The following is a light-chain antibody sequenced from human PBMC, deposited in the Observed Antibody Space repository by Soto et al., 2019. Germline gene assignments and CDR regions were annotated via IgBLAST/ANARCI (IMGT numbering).Light chain of an antibody. V-gene: IGLV2-14*01. CDR2: DVN. Sequence: QSALTQPASVSGSPGQSITISCTGTSSDVGGYNYVSWYQQHPGKAPKLMIYDVNNRPSGVSTRFSGSKSGNTASLTISGLQAEDEADDYCSSYTGSSTYGVFGGGTKVTVL. CDR1: SSDVGGYNY. J-gene: IGLJ2*01. CDR3: SSYTGSSTYGV.